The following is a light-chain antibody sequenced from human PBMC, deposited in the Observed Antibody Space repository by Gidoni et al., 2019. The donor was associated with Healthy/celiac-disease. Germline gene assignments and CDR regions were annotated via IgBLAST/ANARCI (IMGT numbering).Light chain of an antibody. CDR2: KDS. CDR1: KLGDKY. Sequence: SYELTQPPSVSVSPGQTASITCSGDKLGDKYSCWYQKKAGQSPVLVIYKDSKRPSGIPERFSGSNSGNTATLTISGTQAMDEADYYCQAWDSSTAVFGGGTKLTV. J-gene: IGLJ2*01. V-gene: IGLV3-1*01. CDR3: QAWDSSTAV.